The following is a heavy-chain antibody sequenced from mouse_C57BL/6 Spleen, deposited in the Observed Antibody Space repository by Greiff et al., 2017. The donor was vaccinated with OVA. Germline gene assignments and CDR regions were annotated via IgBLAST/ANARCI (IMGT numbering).Heavy chain of an antibody. CDR2: IYPGDGDT. D-gene: IGHD2-3*01. J-gene: IGHJ3*01. CDR1: GYAFSSYW. CDR3: ARSADGYHQAWFAY. Sequence: QVQLQQSGAELVKPGASVKISCKASGYAFSSYWMNWVKQRPGKGLEWIGQIYPGDGDTNYNGKFKGKATLTADKSSSTAYMQLSSLTSEDSAVYFCARSADGYHQAWFAYWGQGTLVTVSA. V-gene: IGHV1-80*01.